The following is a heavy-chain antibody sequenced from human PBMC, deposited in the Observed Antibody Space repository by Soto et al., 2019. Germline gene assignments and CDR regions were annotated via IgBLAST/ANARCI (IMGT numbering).Heavy chain of an antibody. CDR3: AKDNYYDSSGPFDY. CDR2: ISGSGGST. V-gene: IGHV3-23*01. Sequence: GGSLRLSCAASGFTFSDYYMSWIRQAPGKGLEWVSAISGSGGSTYYADSVKGRFTISRDNSKNTLYLQMNSLRAEDTAVYYCAKDNYYDSSGPFDYWGQGTLVTVSS. CDR1: GFTFSDYY. J-gene: IGHJ4*02. D-gene: IGHD3-22*01.